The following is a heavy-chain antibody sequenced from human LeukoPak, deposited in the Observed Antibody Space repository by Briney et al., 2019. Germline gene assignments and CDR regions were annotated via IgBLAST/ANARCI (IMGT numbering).Heavy chain of an antibody. D-gene: IGHD1-26*01. V-gene: IGHV3-48*03. Sequence: PGGSLRLSCAASGFTFSSYEMNWVRQAPGKGLEWVSYISSSGSTIYYADSVKGRFTISRDNAKNSLYLQMNSLRAEDTAVHYCARDSGGNYFDYWGQGTLVTVSS. CDR3: ARDSGGNYFDY. CDR2: ISSSGSTI. CDR1: GFTFSSYE. J-gene: IGHJ4*02.